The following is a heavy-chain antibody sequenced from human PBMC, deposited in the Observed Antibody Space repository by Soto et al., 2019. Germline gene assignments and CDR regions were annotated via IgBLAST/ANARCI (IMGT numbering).Heavy chain of an antibody. D-gene: IGHD4-17*01. CDR1: GFTFSSYG. CDR3: AKGGDYAAFCDY. J-gene: IGHJ4*02. CDR2: ISYDGSNK. V-gene: IGHV3-30*18. Sequence: QVQLVESGGGVVQPGRSLRLSCAASGFTFSSYGMHWVRQAPGKGLEWVAVISYDGSNKYYADSVKGRFTISRDNSKNTLYLQMNSLRAEDTAVYYCAKGGDYAAFCDYWGQGTLFTVSS.